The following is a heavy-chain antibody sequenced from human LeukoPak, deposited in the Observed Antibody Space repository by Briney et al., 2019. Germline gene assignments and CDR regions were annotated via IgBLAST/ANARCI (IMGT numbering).Heavy chain of an antibody. CDR2: IYTSGST. D-gene: IGHD5-12*01. CDR3: ARDGGIVATHYYYYYGMDV. V-gene: IGHV4-4*07. Sequence: SETLSLTCTVSGGSISSYYWSWIRQPAGKGLEWIGRIYTSGSTNYNPSLKSRVTMSVDTSKNQFSLKLSSVTAADTAVYYCARDGGIVATHYYYYYGMDVWGQGTTVTVSS. J-gene: IGHJ6*02. CDR1: GGSISSYY.